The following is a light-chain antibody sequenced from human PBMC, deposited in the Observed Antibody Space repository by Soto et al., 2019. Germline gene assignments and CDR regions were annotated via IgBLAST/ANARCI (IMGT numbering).Light chain of an antibody. V-gene: IGLV2-23*02. J-gene: IGLJ2*01. Sequence: QSVLTQPASVSGSPGQSITISCTGTSSDVGSYNLVSWYQQHPGKAPKLMIYEVSKRPSGVFNRFSGSKSGNTASLTISGLQAEDEADYYCCSYAGSSTFHVVFGGGTKLTVL. CDR1: SSDVGSYNL. CDR2: EVS. CDR3: CSYAGSSTFHVV.